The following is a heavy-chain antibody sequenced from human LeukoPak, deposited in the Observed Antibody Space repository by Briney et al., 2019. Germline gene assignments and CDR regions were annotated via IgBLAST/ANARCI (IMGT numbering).Heavy chain of an antibody. D-gene: IGHD3-22*01. J-gene: IGHJ4*02. CDR3: AKAHYDCSGYYFDY. Sequence: GGSLRLSCAASGFTFSSYAMSWVRQAPGKGLEWVSAISGSGSSTYYADSVKGRFTISRDNSKNTLFLQMNSLRAEDTAVYHCAKAHYDCSGYYFDYWGQGTLVTVSS. V-gene: IGHV3-23*01. CDR2: ISGSGSST. CDR1: GFTFSSYA.